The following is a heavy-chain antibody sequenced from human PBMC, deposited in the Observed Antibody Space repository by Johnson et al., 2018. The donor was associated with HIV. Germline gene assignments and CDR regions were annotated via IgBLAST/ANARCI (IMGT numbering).Heavy chain of an antibody. Sequence: QVQLVESGGGVVQPGRSLRLSCAASGFTFSSYAMHWVRQAPGKGLEWVAVISYDGSNKYYADSVKGRFTIYRDNSKNTLYLQMNSLRAEDTAVFYCAKHLSTLVDAFDIWGQGTMVTVSS. V-gene: IGHV3-30-3*02. D-gene: IGHD3-16*01. CDR1: GFTFSSYA. CDR3: AKHLSTLVDAFDI. CDR2: ISYDGSNK. J-gene: IGHJ3*02.